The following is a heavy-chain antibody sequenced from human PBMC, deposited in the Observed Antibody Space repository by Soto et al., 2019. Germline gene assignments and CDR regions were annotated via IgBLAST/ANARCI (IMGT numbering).Heavy chain of an antibody. Sequence: TQTLTLTCTFSGDSLSTSGEGVGWMRQPPGKAIEWLGIIYWNYDKHYSPSLKSRLTITKVTTNNPVVLTIIYMDAVATAEYYSVHSPGYSYGYYFGMDVCGRGPTVTVS. D-gene: IGHD5-18*01. CDR2: IYWNYDK. V-gene: IGHV2-5*01. CDR1: GDSLSTSGEG. J-gene: IGHJ6*02. CDR3: VHSPGYSYGYYFGMDV.